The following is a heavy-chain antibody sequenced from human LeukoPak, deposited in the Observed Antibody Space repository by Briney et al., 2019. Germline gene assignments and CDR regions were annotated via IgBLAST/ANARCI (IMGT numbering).Heavy chain of an antibody. D-gene: IGHD3-22*01. CDR3: ARTYYYDSSGYFWFDP. V-gene: IGHV4-4*09. CDR1: GGSISSYY. Sequence: SETLSLTCTVSGGSISSYYWSWIRQPPGKGLEWIGYIYTSGSTNYNPSLKSRVTISVDTSKDQFSLKLSSVTAADTAVYYCARTYYYDSSGYFWFDPWGQGTLVTVSS. CDR2: IYTSGST. J-gene: IGHJ5*02.